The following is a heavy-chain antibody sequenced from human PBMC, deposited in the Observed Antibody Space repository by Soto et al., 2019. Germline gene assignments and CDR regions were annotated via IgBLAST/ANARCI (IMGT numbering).Heavy chain of an antibody. J-gene: IGHJ5*02. CDR1: GGSISSYF. Sequence: SETLSLTCTVSGGSISSYFWSWIRQPPGKGLEWIGYLYNSGSTSYNSSLNSRVTISVDTSKNQFSLKLSSVTAADTAVYYCARVPDRWGQGTLVTVSS. V-gene: IGHV4-59*01. CDR2: LYNSGST. CDR3: ARVPDR. D-gene: IGHD2-2*01.